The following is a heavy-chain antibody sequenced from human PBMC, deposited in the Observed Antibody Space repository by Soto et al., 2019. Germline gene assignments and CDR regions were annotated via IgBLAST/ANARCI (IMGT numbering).Heavy chain of an antibody. V-gene: IGHV5-51*01. Sequence: PGESLKISCKGSGYSFTSYWIAWARQMPGKGLEWMGIIYPGDSDTRYSPSFQGQVTISVDKSIRTAYLQWSSLKASDTAMYYCARHVGYGDYSYYYYGMDVWGQGTTVTVSS. CDR3: ARHVGYGDYSYYYYGMDV. J-gene: IGHJ6*02. D-gene: IGHD4-17*01. CDR2: IYPGDSDT. CDR1: GYSFTSYW.